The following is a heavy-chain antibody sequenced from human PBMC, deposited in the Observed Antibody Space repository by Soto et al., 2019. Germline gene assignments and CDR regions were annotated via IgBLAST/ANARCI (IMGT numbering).Heavy chain of an antibody. CDR3: ARVICSSTTCYFPDWLDT. V-gene: IGHV4-31*03. CDR2: IYYSGSA. CDR1: GGSISSGANY. Sequence: SETLSLTCTVSGGSISSGANYWSWVRQGPGKGLEWIGNIYYSGSAYYNPSLKSRLTMSVDTSKNSFSLKLTSVTAADTAVYYCARVICSSTTCYFPDWLDTWGQGTLVTVSS. J-gene: IGHJ5*02. D-gene: IGHD2-2*01.